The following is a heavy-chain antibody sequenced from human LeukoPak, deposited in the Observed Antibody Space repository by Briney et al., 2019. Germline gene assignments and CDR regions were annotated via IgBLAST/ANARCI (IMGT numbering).Heavy chain of an antibody. CDR1: GGLISSSSYY. V-gene: IGHV4-39*01. D-gene: IGHD3-10*01. J-gene: IGHJ4*02. Sequence: PSETLSLTCTVSGGLISSSSYYWGWIRQPPGKGLEWIGSIYYSGSTYYNPSLKSRVTISVDTSKNQFSLKLSSVTAADTAVYYCARHIKGAHYFDYWGQGTLVTVSS. CDR2: IYYSGST. CDR3: ARHIKGAHYFDY.